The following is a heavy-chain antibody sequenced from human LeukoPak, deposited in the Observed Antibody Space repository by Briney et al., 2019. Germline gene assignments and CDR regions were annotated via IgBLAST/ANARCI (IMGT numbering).Heavy chain of an antibody. CDR3: ARDLTLVRGARYRPYKWFNP. J-gene: IGHJ5*02. Sequence: ASVKVSCKASGYTFTTYSMNWVRQAPGQGLEWMGGIIPIFGTTNYAQKFQGRVTISADESTSTVNMELSSLRSEDTALYYCARDLTLVRGARYRPYKWFNPWGQGTLVIVSS. V-gene: IGHV1-69*13. D-gene: IGHD3-10*01. CDR1: GYTFTTYS. CDR2: IIPIFGTT.